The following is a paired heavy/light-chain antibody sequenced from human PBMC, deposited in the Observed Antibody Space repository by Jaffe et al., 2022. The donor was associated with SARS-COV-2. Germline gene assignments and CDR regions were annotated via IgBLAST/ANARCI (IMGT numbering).Light chain of an antibody. CDR1: QSLLHSNGYNY. CDR3: MQALQTYT. CDR2: LGS. V-gene: IGKV2-28*01. Sequence: DIVMTQSPLSLPVTPGEPASISCRSSQSLLHSNGYNYLDWYLQKPGQSPQLLIYLGSNRASGVPDRFSGSGSGTDFTLKISRVEAEDVGVYYCMQALQTYTFGQGTRLEIK. J-gene: IGKJ5*01.
Heavy chain of an antibody. Sequence: QVQLVQSGAEVKKPGASVKVSCKASGYTFTSYAMHWVRQAPGQRLEWMGWINAGNGNTKYSQKFQGRVTITRDTSASTAYMELSSLRSEDTAVYYCARDKAGVGARLYYGMDVWGQGTTVTVSS. D-gene: IGHD1-26*01. J-gene: IGHJ6*02. V-gene: IGHV1-3*01. CDR3: ARDKAGVGARLYYGMDV. CDR2: INAGNGNT. CDR1: GYTFTSYA.